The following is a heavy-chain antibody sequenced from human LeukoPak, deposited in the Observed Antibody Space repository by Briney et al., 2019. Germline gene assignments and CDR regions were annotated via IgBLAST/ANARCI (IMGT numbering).Heavy chain of an antibody. CDR3: AKGVPPYYYYMDV. J-gene: IGHJ6*03. D-gene: IGHD3-10*01. V-gene: IGHV3-30*02. Sequence: GGSLRLSCAASGFTFSSYGMHWVRQAPGKGLEWVAVIWYGGSNKYYADSVKGRFTISRDNSKNTLYLQMNSLRAEDTAEYYCAKGVPPYYYYMDVWGKGTTVTVSS. CDR2: IWYGGSNK. CDR1: GFTFSSYG.